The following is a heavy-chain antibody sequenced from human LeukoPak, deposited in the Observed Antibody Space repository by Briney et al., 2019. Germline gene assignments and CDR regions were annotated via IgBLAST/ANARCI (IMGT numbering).Heavy chain of an antibody. V-gene: IGHV1-18*01. J-gene: IGHJ2*01. CDR1: GYTFTSYG. D-gene: IGHD4-17*01. CDR2: SSAYNGNT. CDR3: ARVELDDYGDYYWYFDL. Sequence: ASVKVSCTASGYTFTSYGISWVRHGPGQGLEWMGWSSAYNGNTNYAQKLQSRVTMTTDTSTSTAYMELRSLRSDDTAAYYCARVELDDYGDYYWYFDLWGRGTLVTVSS.